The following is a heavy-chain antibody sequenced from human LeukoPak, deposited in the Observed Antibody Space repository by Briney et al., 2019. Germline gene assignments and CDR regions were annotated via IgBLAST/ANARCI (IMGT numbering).Heavy chain of an antibody. CDR2: ISAYNGNT. D-gene: IGHD3-10*01. Sequence: ASVNVSCKASGYTFTRYGISWVRQAPGQGLEGMGWISAYNGNTNYAQKLQGRATMTTDTSTSTANMELRGLRSDDTAVYYCTRGVLLWFGELNWFDPWGQGTLVTVSS. J-gene: IGHJ5*02. CDR3: TRGVLLWFGELNWFDP. V-gene: IGHV1-18*01. CDR1: GYTFTRYG.